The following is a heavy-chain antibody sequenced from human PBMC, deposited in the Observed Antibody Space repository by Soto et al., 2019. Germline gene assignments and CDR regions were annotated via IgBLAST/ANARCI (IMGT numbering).Heavy chain of an antibody. CDR2: ISYDGSNK. V-gene: IGHV3-30*18. CDR3: AKGDCISTSCYPFDP. J-gene: IGHJ5*02. Sequence: GGSLRLSCAASGFTFSSYGMHWVRQAPGKGLEWVAVISYDGSNKYYADSVKGRFTISRDNSKNTLYLQMNSLRAEDTAVYYCAKGDCISTSCYPFDPWGQGTLVTVSS. CDR1: GFTFSSYG. D-gene: IGHD2-2*01.